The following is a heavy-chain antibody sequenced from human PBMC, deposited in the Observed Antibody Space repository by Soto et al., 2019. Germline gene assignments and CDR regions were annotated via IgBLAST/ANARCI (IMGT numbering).Heavy chain of an antibody. J-gene: IGHJ4*02. CDR1: GVRCNRGG. V-gene: IGHV3-30*18. D-gene: IGHD2-21*01. CDR3: AKDDYSSHFPSDIDY. CDR2: ISYDRNNK. Sequence: GGNARLGCAACGVRCNRGGMQCVGQAPGKGLEWVAAISYDRNNKYYADSVKGRFAISRDNSKDTLYLQMNSLRAEDTAVYFCAKDDYSSHFPSDIDYWGQGA.